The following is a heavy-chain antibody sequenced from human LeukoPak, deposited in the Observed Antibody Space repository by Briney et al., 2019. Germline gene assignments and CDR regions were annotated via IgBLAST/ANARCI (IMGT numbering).Heavy chain of an antibody. CDR1: GGSFSGYY. V-gene: IGHV4-34*01. CDR3: ARGGGMAYGSALSS. J-gene: IGHJ4*02. Sequence: SGTLSLTCAVYGGSFSGYYWSWIRQAPGRGLEWIGEINHSGSTNYNPSLRSRVTISVDTSKNQFSLKLSSVTAADTAVYYCARGGGMAYGSALSSWGQGTLVTVSS. CDR2: INHSGST. D-gene: IGHD3-10*01.